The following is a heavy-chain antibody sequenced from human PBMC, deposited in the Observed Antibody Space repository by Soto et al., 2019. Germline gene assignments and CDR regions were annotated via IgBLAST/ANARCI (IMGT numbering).Heavy chain of an antibody. D-gene: IGHD3-3*02. CDR2: FESGGSI. CDR1: GFSVRTNY. J-gene: IGHJ4*02. CDR3: ARAGVTPHFFDY. V-gene: IGHV3-53*01. Sequence: GVLRLSCAASGFSVRTNYMSWVRQAPGKGLDWVSVFESGGSIYYADSVKGRFIISRDYAKNTVDLQMNSLRVEDTAVYYCARAGVTPHFFDYWGQGTLVTVSS.